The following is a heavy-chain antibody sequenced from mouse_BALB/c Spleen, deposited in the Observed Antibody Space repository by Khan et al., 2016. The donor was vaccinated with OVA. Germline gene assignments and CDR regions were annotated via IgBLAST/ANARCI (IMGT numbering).Heavy chain of an antibody. CDR3: ARQSYYGYALDY. V-gene: IGHV3-2*02. D-gene: IGHD1-1*01. CDR2: ISYSGYT. Sequence: EVQLQESGPGLVKPSQSLSLTCTVTGYSITSNYAWSWIRQFPGNKLEWMGYISYSGYTNYNPSLKSRISVTRDTSENQFFLQLNSVTTEDTATYYCARQSYYGYALDYWGQGTSVTVSS. CDR1: GYSITSNYA. J-gene: IGHJ4*01.